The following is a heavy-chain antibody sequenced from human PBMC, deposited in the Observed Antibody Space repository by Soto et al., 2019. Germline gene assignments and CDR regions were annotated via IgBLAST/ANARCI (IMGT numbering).Heavy chain of an antibody. Sequence: QVQLVQSGAEVKKPGASVKVSCKASGYTFTSYDINWVRQATGQGLEWMGWMNPNSGNTGYAQKFQGRVTMTRNTSISTAYMELSSLRSEDTAVYYCARGPDWGIAAPTWYMDVWGQGTTVTVSS. CDR3: ARGPDWGIAAPTWYMDV. D-gene: IGHD6-13*01. CDR2: MNPNSGNT. J-gene: IGHJ6*02. CDR1: GYTFTSYD. V-gene: IGHV1-8*01.